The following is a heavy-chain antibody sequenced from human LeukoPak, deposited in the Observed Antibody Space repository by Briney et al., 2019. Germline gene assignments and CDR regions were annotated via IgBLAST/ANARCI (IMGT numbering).Heavy chain of an antibody. Sequence: GGSLRLSCAASRFTFSSYSMNWVRQAPGKGLEWVSSISSSGSYIYYADSVKGRFTISRDNAKNSLYLQMNSLRAEDTAVYYCARGFSSSYYMDVWGKGTTVTISS. CDR3: ARGFSSSYYMDV. CDR1: RFTFSSYS. V-gene: IGHV3-21*01. D-gene: IGHD6-13*01. CDR2: ISSSGSYI. J-gene: IGHJ6*03.